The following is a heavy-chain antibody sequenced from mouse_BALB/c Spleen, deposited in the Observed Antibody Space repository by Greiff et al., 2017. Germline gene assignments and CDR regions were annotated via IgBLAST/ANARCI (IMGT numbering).Heavy chain of an antibody. CDR3: ARLRYGSSFWYFDV. V-gene: IGHV5-17*02. CDR2: ISSGSSTI. CDR1: GFTFSSFG. Sequence: EVQGVESGGGLVQPGGSRKLSCAASGFTFSSFGMHWVRQAPEKGLEWVAYISSGSSTIYYADTVKGRFTISRDNPKNTLFLQMTSLRSEDTAMYYCARLRYGSSFWYFDVWGAGTTVTVSS. J-gene: IGHJ1*01. D-gene: IGHD1-1*01.